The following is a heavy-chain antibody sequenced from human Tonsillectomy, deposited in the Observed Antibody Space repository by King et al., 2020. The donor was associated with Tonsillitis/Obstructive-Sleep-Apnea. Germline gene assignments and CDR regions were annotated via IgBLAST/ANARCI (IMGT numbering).Heavy chain of an antibody. CDR2: IYWDDDQ. D-gene: IGHD3-10*01. CDR1: GFSLSTSGVG. Sequence: LTLKESGPTMVEPTQTLTLTCTFSGFSLSTSGVGVGWIRQPPGKALEWLALIYWDDDQRYLPSLKNRLTIAKDTSKNQVVLTITNMDPVDTATYYCARGHYGLNYAHDFWGQGTLVTVSS. V-gene: IGHV2-5*02. CDR3: ARGHYGLNYAHDF. J-gene: IGHJ4*02.